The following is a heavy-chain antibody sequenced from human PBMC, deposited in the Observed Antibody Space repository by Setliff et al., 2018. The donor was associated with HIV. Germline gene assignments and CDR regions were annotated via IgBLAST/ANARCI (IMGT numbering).Heavy chain of an antibody. CDR3: ARGDGYRANDAYFDTGMDV. V-gene: IGHV4-59*01. Sequence: SETLSLTCTVSGGSISSDYWSWIRQPPGKGLEWIGYIYNSGYSNSKPSLKSRVTISLDTSKNQFSLKLSSVTAADTAVYYCARGDGYRANDAYFDTGMDVWGQGITVTVSS. D-gene: IGHD5-12*01. CDR1: GGSISSDY. CDR2: IYNSGYS. J-gene: IGHJ6*02.